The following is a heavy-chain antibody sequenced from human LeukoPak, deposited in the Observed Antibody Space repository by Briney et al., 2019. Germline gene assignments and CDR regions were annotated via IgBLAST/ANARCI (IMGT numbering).Heavy chain of an antibody. D-gene: IGHD6-6*01. J-gene: IGHJ5*02. V-gene: IGHV3-13*01. CDR2: IGTAGDT. CDR3: ARGRWGYSSSSFSGNWFDP. Sequence: GGSLRLSCAASGFIFSSYDMHWVRQATGKGLEWVSAIGTAGDTYYPGSVKGRFTISRENAKNSLYLQMNSLRAGDTAVYYCARGRWGYSSSSFSGNWFDPWGQGTLVTVSS. CDR1: GFIFSSYD.